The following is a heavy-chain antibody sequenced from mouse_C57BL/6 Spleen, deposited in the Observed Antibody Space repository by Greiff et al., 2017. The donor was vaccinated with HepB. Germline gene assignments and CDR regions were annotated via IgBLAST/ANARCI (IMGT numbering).Heavy chain of an antibody. CDR3: ARWSNYEEWFAY. V-gene: IGHV1-52*01. CDR1: GYTFTSYW. J-gene: IGHJ3*01. CDR2: IDPSDSET. D-gene: IGHD2-5*01. Sequence: QVQLQQPGAELVRPGSSVKLSCKASGYTFTSYWMHWVKQRPIQGLEWIGNIDPSDSETHYNQKFKDKATLTVDKSSSTAYMQLSSLTSEDSAVYYCARWSNYEEWFAYWGQGTLVTVSA.